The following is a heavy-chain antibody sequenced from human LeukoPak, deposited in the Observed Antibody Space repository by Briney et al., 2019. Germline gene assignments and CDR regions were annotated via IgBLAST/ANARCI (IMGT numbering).Heavy chain of an antibody. CDR2: ISYDGSNK. Sequence: TGGSLRLSCAASGFTFSSYGMHWVRQAPGKGPEWVAVISYDGSNKYYADSVKGRFTISRDNSKNTPYLQMNSLRAEDTAVYYCAKDSRLVIIFLFDYWGQGTLVTVSS. CDR1: GFTFSSYG. CDR3: AKDSRLVIIFLFDY. D-gene: IGHD3-9*01. J-gene: IGHJ4*02. V-gene: IGHV3-30*18.